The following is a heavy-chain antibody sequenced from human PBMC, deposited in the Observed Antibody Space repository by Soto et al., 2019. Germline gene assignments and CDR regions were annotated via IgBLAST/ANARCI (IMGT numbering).Heavy chain of an antibody. CDR2: IKSDGSNI. J-gene: IGHJ4*02. Sequence: EVQLVESGGGLVQPGGSLRLSCAASGFTFSSYWMHWVRQAPGKGLVWVSRIKSDGSNINYADSVKGRFTISRDNAKNTLYLQMNSLRAEDTAIYYCARGGFSGSGSFIQGDYWGQGTRVTVSS. CDR1: GFTFSSYW. CDR3: ARGGFSGSGSFIQGDY. D-gene: IGHD3-10*01. V-gene: IGHV3-74*01.